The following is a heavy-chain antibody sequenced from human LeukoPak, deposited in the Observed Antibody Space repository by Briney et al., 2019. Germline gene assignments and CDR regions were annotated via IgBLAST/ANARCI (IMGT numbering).Heavy chain of an antibody. CDR3: ARESGYSGYDYFDY. J-gene: IGHJ4*02. D-gene: IGHD5-12*01. CDR1: GGSISSGGYS. CDR2: IYHSGST. Sequence: SETLSLTCAVSGGSISSGGYSWSWIRQPPGKGLEWIGYIYHSGSTYYNPSLKSRATISEDRSKNQFSLKLSSVTAADTAVYYCARESGYSGYDYFDYWGQGTLVTVSS. V-gene: IGHV4-30-2*01.